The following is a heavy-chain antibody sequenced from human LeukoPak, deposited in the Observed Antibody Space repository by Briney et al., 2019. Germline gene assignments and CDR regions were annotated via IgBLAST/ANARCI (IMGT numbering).Heavy chain of an antibody. CDR3: AKDGTGCGGDCYSDY. CDR1: GFTFDSYG. D-gene: IGHD2-21*02. J-gene: IGHJ4*02. CDR2: ITSSSGNT. V-gene: IGHV3-23*01. Sequence: GSLRLSCAASGFTFDSYGMSWVRQAPGKGLEWVSAITSSSGNTYYADSVKGRFTISRDNSKNTLYLQMNSLRAEDTAVYYCAKDGTGCGGDCYSDYWGQGTLVTVSS.